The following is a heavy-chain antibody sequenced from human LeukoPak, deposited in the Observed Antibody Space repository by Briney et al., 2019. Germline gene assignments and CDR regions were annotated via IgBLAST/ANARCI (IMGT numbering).Heavy chain of an antibody. Sequence: SETLSLTCTVSGGSISSYYWSWIRQPAGKGLEWIGRIYTSGSTNYNPSLKSRVTMSVDTSKNQFSLKLSFVTAADTAVYYCAREVGRVTMIVVVIEIAWYFDLWGRGTLVTVSS. V-gene: IGHV4-4*07. CDR3: AREVGRVTMIVVVIEIAWYFDL. CDR2: IYTSGST. J-gene: IGHJ2*01. D-gene: IGHD3-22*01. CDR1: GGSISSYY.